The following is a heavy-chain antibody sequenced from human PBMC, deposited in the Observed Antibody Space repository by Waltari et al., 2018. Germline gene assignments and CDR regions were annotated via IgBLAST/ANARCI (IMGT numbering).Heavy chain of an antibody. CDR2: IDSVGDGI. D-gene: IGHD3-16*01. Sequence: QVQLVESGGGLVKPGGSLRLSCAASGFTFSDYYMSWIRRAPGKGPEWVSDIDSVGDGIYYTQSVKGRFTISRDNAKNTLYLQMNSLRVEDTAVYHCARTLAGRRLADYWGQGTLVTVSS. CDR3: ARTLAGRRLADY. V-gene: IGHV3-11*01. CDR1: GFTFSDYY. J-gene: IGHJ4*02.